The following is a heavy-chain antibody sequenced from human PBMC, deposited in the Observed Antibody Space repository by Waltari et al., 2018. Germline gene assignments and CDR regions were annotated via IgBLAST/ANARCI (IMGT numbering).Heavy chain of an antibody. Sequence: QLQLQESGPGLVKPSETLSLTCTVSGGTIKSSSYYWGWIRQPPGKGLEWIGRIGSMSYGGSTSYNSSLKSRVAISLDTSKNQFSLSLGSVTDADTAVYYCARDWSGYHTRWGQGILVTVSS. CDR2: MSYGGST. CDR3: ARDWSGYHTR. J-gene: IGHJ4*02. V-gene: IGHV4-39*07. CDR1: GGTIKSSSYY. D-gene: IGHD3-3*01.